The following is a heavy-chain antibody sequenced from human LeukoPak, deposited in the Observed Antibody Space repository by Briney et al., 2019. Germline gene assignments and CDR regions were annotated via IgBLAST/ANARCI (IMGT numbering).Heavy chain of an antibody. J-gene: IGHJ4*02. CDR2: ISSSGSTI. CDR3: ARGDDYFDY. Sequence: PGGSLRLSCAASGFTFSSYEMNWVRQAPGKGLEWVSYISSSGSTIYYADSVKGRFTISRDNAKNSLYLQVNSLRAEDTAVYYCARGDDYFDYWGQGTLVTVSS. V-gene: IGHV3-48*03. CDR1: GFTFSSYE.